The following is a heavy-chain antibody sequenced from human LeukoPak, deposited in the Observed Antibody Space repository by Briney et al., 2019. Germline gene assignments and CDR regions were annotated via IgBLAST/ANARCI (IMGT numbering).Heavy chain of an antibody. Sequence: GGSLRLSCAASGFTFSSYEMNWVRQAPGKGLEWVSYISSSGSTIYYADSVKGRFTVSRDNAKNSLYLQMNSLRAEDTAVYYCARHVVAVGFDYWGQGTLVTVSS. J-gene: IGHJ4*02. V-gene: IGHV3-48*03. D-gene: IGHD3-22*01. CDR3: ARHVVAVGFDY. CDR2: ISSSGSTI. CDR1: GFTFSSYE.